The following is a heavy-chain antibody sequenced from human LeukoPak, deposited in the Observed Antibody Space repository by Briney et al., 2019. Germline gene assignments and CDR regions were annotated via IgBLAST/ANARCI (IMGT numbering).Heavy chain of an antibody. Sequence: SQTLSLTCTVSGGSISSGDYYWSWIRQHPGRGLEWIGYIYYSGSTYYNPSLKSRVTISVDTSKNQFSLKLTSVTAAGTAVYYCARVLPKVRGWGFGPWGQGTLVTVSS. CDR3: ARVLPKVRGWGFGP. CDR2: IYYSGST. V-gene: IGHV4-31*03. J-gene: IGHJ5*02. D-gene: IGHD3-10*01. CDR1: GGSISSGDYY.